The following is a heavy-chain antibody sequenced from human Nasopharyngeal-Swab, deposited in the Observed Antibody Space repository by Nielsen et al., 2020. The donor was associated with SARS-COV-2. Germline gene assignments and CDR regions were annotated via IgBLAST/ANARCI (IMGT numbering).Heavy chain of an antibody. Sequence: GESMKISCAASGFTFSSYSMNWVRQAQGMVLEWVSVIHSDGTSTKYADSLKGRFTISRDNSKDTLYLQMNSLRAEDTAVYYCAKDLPEGWNSYLWYFDLWGRGTLVTVSS. V-gene: IGHV3-23*03. J-gene: IGHJ2*01. CDR1: GFTFSSYS. CDR3: AKDLPEGWNSYLWYFDL. D-gene: IGHD1-1*01. CDR2: IHSDGTST.